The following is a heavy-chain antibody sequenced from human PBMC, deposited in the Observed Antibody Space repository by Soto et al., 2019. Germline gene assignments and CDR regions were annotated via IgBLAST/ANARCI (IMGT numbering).Heavy chain of an antibody. CDR2: IFPADSDT. Sequence: GESLKISCGASGYSFPGSWIGWVRQMPGKGLEWMGVIFPADSDTRYSPFFQGQVTISADKSISTAYLEWSSLKASDTAMYYCARRGAGYNYDYWGQGXLVTVYS. CDR1: GYSFPGSW. V-gene: IGHV5-51*01. CDR3: ARRGAGYNYDY. D-gene: IGHD5-12*01. J-gene: IGHJ4*02.